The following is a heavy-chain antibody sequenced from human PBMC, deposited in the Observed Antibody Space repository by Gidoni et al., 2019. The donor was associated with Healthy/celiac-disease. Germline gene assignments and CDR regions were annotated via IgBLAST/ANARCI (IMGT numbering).Heavy chain of an antibody. D-gene: IGHD6-13*01. CDR2: IIPILGIA. CDR3: ASRTAAGSNWFDP. V-gene: IGHV1-69*02. J-gene: IGHJ5*02. CDR1: GGTFSSYT. Sequence: QVQLVQSGAEVKKPGSSVKVSCKASGGTFSSYTISWVRQAPGQGLEWMGRIIPILGIANYAQKFQGRVTITADKSTSTAYMELSSLRSEDTAVYYCASRTAAGSNWFDPWGQGTLVTVSS.